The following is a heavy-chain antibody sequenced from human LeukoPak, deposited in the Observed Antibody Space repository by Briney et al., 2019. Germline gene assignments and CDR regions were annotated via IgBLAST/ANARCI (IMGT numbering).Heavy chain of an antibody. J-gene: IGHJ6*02. CDR1: GGSISSSYYY. V-gene: IGHV4-39*02. Sequence: PSETLSLTCTVSGGSISSSYYYWGWIRQPPGKGLEWIGSIYYSGSTYYNPSLKSRVTISVDTSKNQFSLKLSSVTAADTAVYYCARDGPLIYSSSPTGYYGMDVWGQGTTVTVSS. D-gene: IGHD6-13*01. CDR2: IYYSGST. CDR3: ARDGPLIYSSSPTGYYGMDV.